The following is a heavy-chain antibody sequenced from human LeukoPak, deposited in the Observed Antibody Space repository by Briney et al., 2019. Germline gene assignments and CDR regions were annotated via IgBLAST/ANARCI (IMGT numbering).Heavy chain of an antibody. J-gene: IGHJ3*02. CDR3: ARHSRSAYTGYENAFDI. CDR2: IYNSANT. V-gene: IGHV4-39*01. Sequence: PSETLSLTCTVSGDSISSSSYCWDWIRQPPGKGLEWIGNIYNSANTHYNPSLKTRITMSVDTSKNQFSLKLNFVTAADTGIYYCARHSRSAYTGYENAFDIWGQGTMVTVSS. CDR1: GDSISSSSYC. D-gene: IGHD5-12*01.